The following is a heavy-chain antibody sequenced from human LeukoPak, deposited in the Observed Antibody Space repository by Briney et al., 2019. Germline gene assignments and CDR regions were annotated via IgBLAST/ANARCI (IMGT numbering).Heavy chain of an antibody. J-gene: IGHJ6*02. CDR1: GFTFSSYW. D-gene: IGHD3-9*01. CDR3: ARDHPPQVLRYFEPPPPRTHYYYGMDV. Sequence: GGSLRLSCAASGFTFSSYWMSWVRQAPGKGLEWVANIKQDGSEKYYVDSVKGRFTISRDNAKNSLYLQMNSLRAEDTAVYYCARDHPPQVLRYFEPPPPRTHYYYGMDVWGQGTTVTVSS. V-gene: IGHV3-7*01. CDR2: IKQDGSEK.